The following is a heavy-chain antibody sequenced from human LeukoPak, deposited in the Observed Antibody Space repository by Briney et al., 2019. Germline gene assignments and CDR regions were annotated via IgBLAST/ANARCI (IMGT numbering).Heavy chain of an antibody. Sequence: SETLSLTCTVSGGSISSGGYYWSWIRQPPGKGLEWIGYIYHSGSTYYNPSLKSRVTISVDRSKNQFSLKLSSVTAADTAVYYCAREGVITGTSLDYWGQGTLVTVSS. CDR2: IYHSGST. J-gene: IGHJ4*02. CDR3: AREGVITGTSLDY. CDR1: GGSISSGGYY. V-gene: IGHV4-30-2*01. D-gene: IGHD1-7*01.